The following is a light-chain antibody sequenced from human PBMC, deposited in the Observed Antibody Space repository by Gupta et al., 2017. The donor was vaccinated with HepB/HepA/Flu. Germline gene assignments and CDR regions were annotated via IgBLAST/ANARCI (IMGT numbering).Light chain of an antibody. V-gene: IGLV3-21*02. CDR2: DDS. CDR1: NIGSKG. Sequence: SYVLTQPHSVSVAPGQTARFTCGGNNIGSKGVHWYQQKPVQATVLVVYDDSARPSGIPERFSGSNAGNTATLTISRVEAGDEADYYCQVWDSNSDHVVFGGGTKLTVL. J-gene: IGLJ2*01. CDR3: QVWDSNSDHVV.